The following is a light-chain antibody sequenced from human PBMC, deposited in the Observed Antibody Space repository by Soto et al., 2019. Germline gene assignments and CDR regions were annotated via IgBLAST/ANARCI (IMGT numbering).Light chain of an antibody. CDR2: EVS. CDR3: NSYAGDIIRFV. Sequence: QSVRTHPASVSWSPGHSVTISCTGTSSDVGAYKYVSWYQQHPGKAPKLMIYEVSNRPSGVSNRFSGSKSGNTASLTISGLQADDEADYYCNSYAGDIIRFVFGTGTKVTXL. V-gene: IGLV2-14*01. J-gene: IGLJ1*01. CDR1: SSDVGAYKY.